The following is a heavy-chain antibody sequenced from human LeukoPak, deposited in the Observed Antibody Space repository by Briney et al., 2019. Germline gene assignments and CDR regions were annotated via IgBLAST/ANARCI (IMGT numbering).Heavy chain of an antibody. CDR2: IYYSGST. D-gene: IGHD1-26*01. V-gene: IGHV4-30-4*01. J-gene: IGHJ4*02. Sequence: PSQTLSLTCTVSGGSISSGDYYWSWIRQPPGKGLEWIGYIYYSGSTYYNPSLKSRVTISVDTSKNQFSLKLSSVTAADTAVYYCARVRSYGPSGSYLDYWGQGTLVTVSS. CDR1: GGSISSGDYY. CDR3: ARVRSYGPSGSYLDY.